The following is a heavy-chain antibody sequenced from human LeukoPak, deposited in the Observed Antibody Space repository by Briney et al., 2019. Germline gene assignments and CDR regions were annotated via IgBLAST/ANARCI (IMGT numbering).Heavy chain of an antibody. J-gene: IGHJ5*02. Sequence: EASVKVSCKTSGYTFTGYYMHWVRQAPGQGLEWMGWINPNSGGTNYAQKFQGRVTMTRDTSISTAYMELSRLRSDDTAVYYCARSYGSGSYYIPNWFDPWGQGTLVTVSS. CDR1: GYTFTGYY. V-gene: IGHV1-2*02. CDR2: INPNSGGT. CDR3: ARSYGSGSYYIPNWFDP. D-gene: IGHD3-10*01.